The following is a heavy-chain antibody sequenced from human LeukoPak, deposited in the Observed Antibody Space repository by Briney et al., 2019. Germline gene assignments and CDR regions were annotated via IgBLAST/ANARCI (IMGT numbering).Heavy chain of an antibody. V-gene: IGHV1-69*13. D-gene: IGHD2-8*02. CDR3: ARERAVAPGGDYYGMDV. Sequence: SVKVSRKASGGTFSSYAISWVRQAPGQGLEWMGGIIPIFGTANYAQKFQGRVTITADESTSTAYMELSSLRSEDTVVYYCARERAVAPGGDYYGMDVWGKGTTVTVSS. CDR2: IIPIFGTA. J-gene: IGHJ6*04. CDR1: GGTFSSYA.